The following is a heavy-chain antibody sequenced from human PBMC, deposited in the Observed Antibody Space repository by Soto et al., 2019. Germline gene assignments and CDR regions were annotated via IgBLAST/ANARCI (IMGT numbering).Heavy chain of an antibody. V-gene: IGHV1-69*06. CDR2: IIPIFGTA. D-gene: IGHD2-21*02. CDR1: GGTFSSYA. J-gene: IGHJ5*02. Sequence: SVKVSCKASGGTFSSYAISWVRQAPGQGLEWMGGIIPIFGTANYAQKFQGRVTITADKSTSTAYMELSSLRSEDTAVYYCARALWVIAGVTTSPCWFDPWGQGTLVTVSS. CDR3: ARALWVIAGVTTSPCWFDP.